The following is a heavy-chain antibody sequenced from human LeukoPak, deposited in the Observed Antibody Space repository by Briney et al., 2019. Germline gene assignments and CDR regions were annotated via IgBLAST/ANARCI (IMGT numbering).Heavy chain of an antibody. CDR1: GFTFSHYW. CDR2: IKQDGSEK. Sequence: GGSLRLSCAASGFTFSHYWMSWVRQAPGKGLEWLANIKQDGSEKYYVDSVKGRFTISRDNAKNSLYLQMNSQRAEDTAIYYCARDQGALDIWGQGTMVTVSS. J-gene: IGHJ3*02. V-gene: IGHV3-7*01. CDR3: ARDQGALDI.